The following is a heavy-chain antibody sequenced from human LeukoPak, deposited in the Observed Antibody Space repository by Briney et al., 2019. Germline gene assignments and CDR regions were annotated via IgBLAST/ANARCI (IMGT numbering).Heavy chain of an antibody. CDR1: GFTFGSYA. D-gene: IGHD6-13*01. CDR2: ISDSGGST. Sequence: PGGSLRLSCAASGFTFGSYAMNSVLNAPGKGLEWVSFISDSGGSTYYADSVTGRFTISRDNSKNTLFLQTSRLRAEDTGVYYCAESIAANGTVYWGQGTQVTVSS. J-gene: IGHJ4*02. CDR3: AESIAANGTVY. V-gene: IGHV3-23*01.